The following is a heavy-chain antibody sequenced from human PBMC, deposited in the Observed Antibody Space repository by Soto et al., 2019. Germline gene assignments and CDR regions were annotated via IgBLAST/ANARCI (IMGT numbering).Heavy chain of an antibody. CDR1: GYTFTSYG. CDR3: AGDVLRGYSYGYSGY. V-gene: IGHV1-18*01. D-gene: IGHD5-18*01. Sequence: QVQLVQSGAEVKKPGASVKVSCKASGYTFTSYGISWVRQAPGQGLEWMGWISAYNGNTNYAQKLQGRVTMTTDTSTSTGYMELRSLRSDDTAVYYCAGDVLRGYSYGYSGYWGQGTLVTVSS. CDR2: ISAYNGNT. J-gene: IGHJ4*02.